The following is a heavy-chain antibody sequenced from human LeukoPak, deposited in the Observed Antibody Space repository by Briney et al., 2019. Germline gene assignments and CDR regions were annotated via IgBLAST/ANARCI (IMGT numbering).Heavy chain of an antibody. CDR3: ASRPHLQYGMDV. Sequence: GGSLRLSCAASGFTFSSYWMHWVRHAPGKGLVWVSRINSDGSSTSYADSVKGRFTISRDNAKNTLYLQMNSLRAEDTAVYYCASRPHLQYGMDVWGQGTTVTVSS. V-gene: IGHV3-74*01. J-gene: IGHJ6*02. CDR2: INSDGSST. CDR1: GFTFSSYW. D-gene: IGHD4-11*01.